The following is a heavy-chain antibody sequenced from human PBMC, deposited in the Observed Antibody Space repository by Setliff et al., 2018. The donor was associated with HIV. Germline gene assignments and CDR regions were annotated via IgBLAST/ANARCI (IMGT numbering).Heavy chain of an antibody. J-gene: IGHJ5*02. D-gene: IGHD2-2*01. CDR2: IVPIIDIT. CDR1: GGTVSTYA. Sequence: SVKVSCKASGGTVSTYAISWVRQAPGQGLEWMGGIVPIIDITNYAQKFAGRVTITADKATRTIYMDLSSLRSDDTAVYFCASHPGSSIEKPYFYTWGQGTRVTVSS. CDR3: ASHPGSSIEKPYFYT. V-gene: IGHV1-69*10.